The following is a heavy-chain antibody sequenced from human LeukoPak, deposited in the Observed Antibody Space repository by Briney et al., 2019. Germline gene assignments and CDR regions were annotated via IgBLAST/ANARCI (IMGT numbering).Heavy chain of an antibody. CDR3: TSSGYVWDYFDY. Sequence: GGSLRLSCAASGFTFSNAWMSWVRQAPGKGLEWVGRIKSKTDGGTTDYAAPVKGRFTISRDDSKNTLYLQMNSLKTEDTAVYYCTSSGYVWDYFDYWGQGTLVTVSS. CDR2: IKSKTDGGTT. V-gene: IGHV3-15*01. CDR1: GFTFSNAW. J-gene: IGHJ4*02. D-gene: IGHD5-12*01.